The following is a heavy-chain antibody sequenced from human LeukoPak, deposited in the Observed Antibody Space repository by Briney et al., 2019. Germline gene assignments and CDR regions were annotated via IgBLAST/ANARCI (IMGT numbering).Heavy chain of an antibody. J-gene: IGHJ1*01. Sequence: ASVKVSCKASGCTFTGYYMHWVRQAPGQGLEWMGWINPNSGGTNYAQKFQGRVTMTRDTSISTAYMELSRLRSDDTAVYYCARDVQYYYDSSGYYSYFQHWGQGTLVTVSS. CDR3: ARDVQYYYDSSGYYSYFQH. D-gene: IGHD3-22*01. CDR1: GCTFTGYY. CDR2: INPNSGGT. V-gene: IGHV1-2*02.